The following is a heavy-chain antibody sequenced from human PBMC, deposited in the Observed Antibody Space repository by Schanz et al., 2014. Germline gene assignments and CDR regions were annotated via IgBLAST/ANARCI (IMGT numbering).Heavy chain of an antibody. Sequence: QVQLQESGPGLVKPSQTLSLTCAVYGGSFSGYYWSWIRQPPGKGLEWIAEINHGGSTNYNPSLKSRVTISVDKSKNQFSLKVRSVTAADTAVYYCARDSLRGATGGYGMDVWGQGTTVTVSS. D-gene: IGHD2-8*02. CDR2: INHGGST. V-gene: IGHV4-34*09. J-gene: IGHJ6*02. CDR1: GGSFSGYY. CDR3: ARDSLRGATGGYGMDV.